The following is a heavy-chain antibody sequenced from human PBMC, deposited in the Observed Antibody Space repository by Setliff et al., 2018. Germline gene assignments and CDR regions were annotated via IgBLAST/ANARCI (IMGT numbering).Heavy chain of an antibody. D-gene: IGHD1-20*01. Sequence: SGTLSLTCTVSGYSISSGYYWGWIRQPPGKGLEWIGCIYYSGSTYYNPSLKSRVTISLDTSKNQFSLKLTSVTAADTAVYYCASGLNWLSSTEFDYWGQGTLVTVSS. J-gene: IGHJ4*02. CDR3: ASGLNWLSSTEFDY. CDR1: GYSISSGYY. CDR2: IYYSGST. V-gene: IGHV4-38-2*02.